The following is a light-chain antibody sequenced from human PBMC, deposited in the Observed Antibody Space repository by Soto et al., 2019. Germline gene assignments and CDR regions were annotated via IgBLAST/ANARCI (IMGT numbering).Light chain of an antibody. CDR3: QQSYSNPDT. J-gene: IGKJ3*01. V-gene: IGKV1-39*01. Sequence: DIQMTQSPSSLSASVGDRVTITCRASQSISSYLNWYQQKPGKAPKLLIYAASSLQSGVPSRFSGSGSGTDFTLTINSLQPEDFATYYCQQSYSNPDTFGPGTKVDIK. CDR1: QSISSY. CDR2: AAS.